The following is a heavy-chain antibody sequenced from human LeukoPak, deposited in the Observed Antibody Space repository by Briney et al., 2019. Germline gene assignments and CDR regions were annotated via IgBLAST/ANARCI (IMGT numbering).Heavy chain of an antibody. V-gene: IGHV3-49*04. D-gene: IGHD2-15*01. J-gene: IGHJ4*02. CDR2: IRSKAYGGTT. CDR3: TRGGGEVDY. Sequence: GGSLRLSCAASGFTFSSYWMSWVRQAPGKGLEWVGFIRSKAYGGTTEYAASVKGRFTISRDDSKSIAYLQMNSLKTEDTAVYYCTRGGGEVDYWGQGTLVTVSS. CDR1: GFTFSSYW.